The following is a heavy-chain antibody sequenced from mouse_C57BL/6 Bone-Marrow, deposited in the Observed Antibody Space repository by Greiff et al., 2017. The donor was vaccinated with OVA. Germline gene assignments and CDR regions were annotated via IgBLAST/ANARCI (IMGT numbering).Heavy chain of an antibody. D-gene: IGHD3-1*01. J-gene: IGHJ3*01. V-gene: IGHV1-19*01. CDR1: GYTFTDYY. CDR3: ARGDGRAFAY. Sequence: EVQLVESGPVLVKPGASVKMSCKASGYTFTDYYMNWVKQSHGKSLEWIGVINPYNGGTSYNQKFKGKATLTVDKSSSTAYMELNSLTSEDSAVYYCARGDGRAFAYWGQGTLVTVSA. CDR2: INPYNGGT.